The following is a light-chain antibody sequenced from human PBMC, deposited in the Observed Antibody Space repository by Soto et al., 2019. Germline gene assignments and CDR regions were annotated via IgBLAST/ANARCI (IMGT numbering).Light chain of an antibody. CDR3: QQYDDWLRLT. CDR2: GAS. V-gene: IGKV3D-15*01. J-gene: IGKJ4*01. CDR1: QSVNIY. Sequence: EIVLTQSPSTLSVSPWERSTLSFMASQSVNIYLAWYQQKPGQAPRLLIFGASYRATGIPARFSGSGSGTEFNLTISSLQSEDFAVYFCQQYDDWLRLTFGGGTKVDI.